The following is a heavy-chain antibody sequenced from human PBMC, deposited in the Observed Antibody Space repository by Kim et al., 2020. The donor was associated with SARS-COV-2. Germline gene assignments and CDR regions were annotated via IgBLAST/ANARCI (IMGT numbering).Heavy chain of an antibody. J-gene: IGHJ4*02. V-gene: IGHV3-11*06. Sequence: ADSVKGRFTISRDNAKNALYLQMNSLRSGDTAVYYCARGGGDSVYGEDFDYWGQGTLVTVSS. D-gene: IGHD3-10*02. CDR3: ARGGGDSVYGEDFDY.